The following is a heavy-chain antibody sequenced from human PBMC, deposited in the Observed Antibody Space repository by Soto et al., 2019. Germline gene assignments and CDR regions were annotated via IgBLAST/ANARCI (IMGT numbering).Heavy chain of an antibody. J-gene: IGHJ6*02. CDR2: ISYDGSNK. Sequence: GGSLRLSCAASGFTFSSYAMHWVRQAPGKGLEWVAVISYDGSNKYYADSVKGRFTISRDNSKNTLYLQMNSLRAEDTAVYYCARDKIAAAGSRTTYYYYYGMDVWGQGTTVTVSS. V-gene: IGHV3-30-3*01. D-gene: IGHD6-13*01. CDR3: ARDKIAAAGSRTTYYYYYGMDV. CDR1: GFTFSSYA.